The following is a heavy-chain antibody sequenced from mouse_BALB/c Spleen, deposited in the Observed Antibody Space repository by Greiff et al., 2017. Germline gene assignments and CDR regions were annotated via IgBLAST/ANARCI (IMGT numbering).Heavy chain of an antibody. CDR2: ISYSGST. V-gene: IGHV3-2*02. CDR3: ARSVHYYGYVPY. Sequence: EVQLQQSGPGLVKPSQSLSLTCTVTGYSITSDYAWNWIRQFPGNKLEWMGYISYSGSTSYNPSLKSRISITRDTSKNQFFLQLNSVTTEDTATYYCARSVHYYGYVPYWGQGTTLTVSS. J-gene: IGHJ2*01. CDR1: GYSITSDYA. D-gene: IGHD1-2*01.